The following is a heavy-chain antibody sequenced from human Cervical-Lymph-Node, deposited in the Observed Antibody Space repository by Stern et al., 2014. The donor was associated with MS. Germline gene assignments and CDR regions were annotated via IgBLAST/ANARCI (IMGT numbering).Heavy chain of an antibody. CDR3: ARLMVRGVTLDY. Sequence: EVQLVESGAEVKKPGEPLKISCKGSESSFTGHWIAWVRQMPGKGLDYMGIIYPGDSDTRYSPSFQGQVTISADKSISTAYLQWSSLKASDTAMYYCARLMVRGVTLDYWGQGTLVTVSS. CDR2: IYPGDSDT. V-gene: IGHV5-51*03. J-gene: IGHJ4*02. D-gene: IGHD3-10*01. CDR1: ESSFTGHW.